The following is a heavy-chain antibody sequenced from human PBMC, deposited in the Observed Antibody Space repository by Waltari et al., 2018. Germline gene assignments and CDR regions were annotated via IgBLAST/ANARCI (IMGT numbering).Heavy chain of an antibody. CDR1: GYTFTISY. D-gene: IGHD3-22*01. Sequence: QVQLVQSGAEVTKPGASVKVSCKASGYTFTISYMHWVSPAPGKGRGLRGRSNPRGGSRSDAQNVQGRVTMTSDTATSTGDRELSSRRAEDTAGYYWARDRGGSSGYPSYSYGMDVWGQGTTVTVSS. CDR3: ARDRGGSSGYPSYSYGMDV. CDR2: SNPRGGSR. J-gene: IGHJ6*02. V-gene: IGHV1-46*01.